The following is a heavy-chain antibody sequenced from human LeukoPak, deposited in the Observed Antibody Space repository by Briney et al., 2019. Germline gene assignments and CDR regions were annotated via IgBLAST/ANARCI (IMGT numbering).Heavy chain of an antibody. CDR2: IYHSGST. CDR3: ARETSDGYNYGPYFDY. D-gene: IGHD5-24*01. J-gene: IGHJ4*02. Sequence: SQTLSLTCAVSGGSISSGGYSWSWIRQPPGKGLEWIGYIYHSGSTYYNPSLKSRVTISVDTSKNQFSLKLSSVTAADTAVYYCARETSDGYNYGPYFDYWGQGTLVTVSS. CDR1: GGSISSGGYS. V-gene: IGHV4-30-2*01.